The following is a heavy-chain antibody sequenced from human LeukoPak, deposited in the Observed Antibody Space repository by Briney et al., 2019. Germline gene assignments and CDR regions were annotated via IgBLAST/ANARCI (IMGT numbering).Heavy chain of an antibody. CDR2: ISYDGSNK. D-gene: IGHD5-12*01. Sequence: GGSLRLSCAASGFTFSSYGMHWVRQAPGKGLEWVAVISYDGSNKYYADSVKGRFTISRDNSKNTLYLQMNSLRAEDTAVYYCAKDGQFRGRSPVGGYPDYWGQGTLVTVSS. CDR1: GFTFSSYG. J-gene: IGHJ4*02. CDR3: AKDGQFRGRSPVGGYPDY. V-gene: IGHV3-30*18.